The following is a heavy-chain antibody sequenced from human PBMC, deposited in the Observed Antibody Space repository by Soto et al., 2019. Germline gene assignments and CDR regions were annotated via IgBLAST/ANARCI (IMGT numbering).Heavy chain of an antibody. J-gene: IGHJ4*02. V-gene: IGHV4-61*01. CDR2: IYYTGTT. CDR1: GGSVSSSFFY. CDR3: ALLKTSSGWSLFDS. Sequence: SETLSLTCTVSGGSVSSSFFYWSWVRQPPGQRLEWIGYIYYTGTTNYNPSLASRVAMSVDTSKKQFTLNLRSLTAADTARYYWALLKTSSGWSLFDSWGEAMLVT. D-gene: IGHD6-13*01.